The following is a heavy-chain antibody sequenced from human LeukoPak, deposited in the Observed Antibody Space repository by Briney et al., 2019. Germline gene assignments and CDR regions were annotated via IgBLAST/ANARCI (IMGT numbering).Heavy chain of an antibody. Sequence: ASVKVSCKASGYTFTSYGISWVRQAPGQRLEWMGWISAYNGNTNYAQKLQGRVTMTTDTSTSTAYMELRSLRSDDTAVYYCARDINSDFWSGYPFDYWGQGTLVTVSS. V-gene: IGHV1-18*01. J-gene: IGHJ4*02. CDR1: GYTFTSYG. D-gene: IGHD3-3*01. CDR3: ARDINSDFWSGYPFDY. CDR2: ISAYNGNT.